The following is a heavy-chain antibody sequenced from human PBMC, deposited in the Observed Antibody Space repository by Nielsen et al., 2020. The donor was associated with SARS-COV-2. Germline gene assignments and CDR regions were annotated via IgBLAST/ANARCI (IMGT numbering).Heavy chain of an antibody. CDR2: INWNGNTR. CDR1: GFTFDDNA. Sequence: GESLKISCAASGFTFDDNAMGWVRQGPGKGLEWLAGINWNGNTRFYADSVKGRFTISRDNAKNTLYLQMNSLRAEDTAVYYCATLFDPWGQGTLVTVSS. V-gene: IGHV3-20*04. J-gene: IGHJ5*02. CDR3: ATLFDP.